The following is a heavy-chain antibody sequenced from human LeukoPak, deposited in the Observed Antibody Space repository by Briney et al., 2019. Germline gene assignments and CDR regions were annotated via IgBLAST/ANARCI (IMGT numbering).Heavy chain of an antibody. Sequence: GGSLRLSCAASGFTFSSYGMHWVRQAPGKGLEWVAVIWYDGSNKYYADSVKGRFTISRDNSKNTLYLQMDSLRAEDTAVYYCARGEAAYCGGDCYPWDYWVQGTLVTVSS. V-gene: IGHV3-33*01. J-gene: IGHJ4*02. CDR3: ARGEAAYCGGDCYPWDY. CDR2: IWYDGSNK. D-gene: IGHD2-21*02. CDR1: GFTFSSYG.